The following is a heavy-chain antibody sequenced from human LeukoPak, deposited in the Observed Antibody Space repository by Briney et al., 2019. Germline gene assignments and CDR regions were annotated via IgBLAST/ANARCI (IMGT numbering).Heavy chain of an antibody. V-gene: IGHV3-30*02. J-gene: IGHJ4*02. CDR2: IRKDGINT. CDR3: AKDRAGNSWNFDY. CDR1: GFSFSDYG. Sequence: AGTLRLTCAASGFSFSDYGMHWVRQAPGKGLEWVSFIRKDGINTNYVDSVKGRFTISRDTSNKMVYLQMNSLRTEDMAVYYCAKDRAGNSWNFDYWGQGILVAVSS. D-gene: IGHD6-13*01.